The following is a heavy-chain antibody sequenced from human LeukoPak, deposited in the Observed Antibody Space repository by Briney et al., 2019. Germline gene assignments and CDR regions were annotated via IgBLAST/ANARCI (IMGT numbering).Heavy chain of an antibody. CDR3: AKGPSMYYYGSGKNPEY. V-gene: IGHV3-23*01. J-gene: IGHJ4*02. CDR1: GFIFNTYA. CDR2: ISGSGDST. Sequence: QPGGSLRLSCAASGFIFNTYAMNWVSQAPGKGLEWVSGISGSGDSTYYADSVKGRFTISRDNSKNTLYLQMNSLRAEDTAVYYCAKGPSMYYYGSGKNPEYWGQGTLVTVSS. D-gene: IGHD3-10*01.